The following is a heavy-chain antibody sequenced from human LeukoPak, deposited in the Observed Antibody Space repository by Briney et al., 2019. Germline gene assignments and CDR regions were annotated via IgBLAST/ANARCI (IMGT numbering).Heavy chain of an antibody. J-gene: IGHJ4*02. CDR2: IYPGDSDT. D-gene: IGHD1-1*01. Sequence: LGESLEIPCKGSGYRFTSYWFGWVRQMPGKGLEWMGIIYPGDSDTRYSPSFQGQVTISADKSISTAYLQWSSLKASDTAMYYCARGERFDYWGQGTGIMVSS. CDR3: ARGERFDY. V-gene: IGHV5-51*01. CDR1: GYRFTSYW.